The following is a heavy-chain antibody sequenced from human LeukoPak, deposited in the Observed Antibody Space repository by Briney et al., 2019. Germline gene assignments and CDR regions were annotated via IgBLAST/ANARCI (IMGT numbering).Heavy chain of an antibody. CDR1: GYTFPDFG. J-gene: IGHJ4*02. V-gene: IGHV1-18*01. Sequence: ASVKVSCKTSGYTFPDFGINWVRQAPGQGLEWMGRFTTYNGNTNYAQKFQGRVTMTTDTSTTTAYLEVTSLRSDDTAVYYCARDSSGFYYVHWGQGTLVTVSS. D-gene: IGHD3-22*01. CDR3: ARDSSGFYYVH. CDR2: FTTYNGNT.